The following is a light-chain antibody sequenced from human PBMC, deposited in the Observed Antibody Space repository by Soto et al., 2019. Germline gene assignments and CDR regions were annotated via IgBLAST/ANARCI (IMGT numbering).Light chain of an antibody. J-gene: IGKJ3*01. CDR3: LQKYFYPFT. CDR1: QGIRND. Sequence: IQLTQSPSFLSASVGDRVTITCRASQGIRNDLDWFQQKPGKAPKLLIYAASNLQSGVPARFSGSGSGTDFTLTISSLQPEDFATYYCLQKYFYPFTFGPGTKVDIK. V-gene: IGKV1-6*01. CDR2: AAS.